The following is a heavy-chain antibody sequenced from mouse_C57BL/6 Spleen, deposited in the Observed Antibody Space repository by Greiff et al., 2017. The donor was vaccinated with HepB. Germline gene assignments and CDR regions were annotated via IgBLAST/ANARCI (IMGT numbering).Heavy chain of an antibody. J-gene: IGHJ4*01. D-gene: IGHD2-1*01. CDR1: GYTFTSYT. CDR3: ARNEIYYGNYDSMDY. V-gene: IGHV1-4*01. Sequence: VHLQQSGAELARPGASVKMSCKASGYTFTSYTMHWVKQRPGQGLEWIGYINPSSGYTKYNQKFKDKATLTADKSSSTAYMQLSSLTSEDSAVYYCARNEIYYGNYDSMDYWGQGTSVTVSS. CDR2: INPSSGYT.